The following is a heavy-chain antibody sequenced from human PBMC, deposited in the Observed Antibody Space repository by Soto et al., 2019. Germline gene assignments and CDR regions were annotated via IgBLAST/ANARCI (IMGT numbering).Heavy chain of an antibody. Sequence: GGSLRLSCAASGFTFGSYAMTWVRQAPGKGLEWVSAISGSGGSTYYADSVKGRFTISRDNSRNTLYLQMNSLRAEDTAVYYCAKHYSGSVYWGQGTLVTVSS. J-gene: IGHJ4*02. CDR1: GFTFGSYA. CDR3: AKHYSGSVY. CDR2: ISGSGGST. V-gene: IGHV3-23*01. D-gene: IGHD4-4*01.